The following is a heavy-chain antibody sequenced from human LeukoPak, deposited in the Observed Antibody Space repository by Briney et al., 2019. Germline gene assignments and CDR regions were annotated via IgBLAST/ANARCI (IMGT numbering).Heavy chain of an antibody. CDR3: ARGPYGDYVGFDP. CDR1: GGSISSYY. D-gene: IGHD4-17*01. Sequence: SETLSLTCTVYGGSISSYYWSWVRQPPGRGLEWIGHIYYSGSTNYNPSLKSRVTISVDTPKNQFSLKLSSVTAADTAVYYCARGPYGDYVGFDPWGQGTLVTVSS. CDR2: IYYSGST. J-gene: IGHJ5*02. V-gene: IGHV4-59*01.